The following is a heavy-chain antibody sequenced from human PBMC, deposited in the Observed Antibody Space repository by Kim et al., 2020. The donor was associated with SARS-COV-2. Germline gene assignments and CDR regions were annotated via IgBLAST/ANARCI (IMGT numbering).Heavy chain of an antibody. CDR3: ASKPILTGYYYYYFDY. Sequence: LKSRVTIIVDTSKNQFSLKLSSVTAADTAVYFCASKPILTGYYYYYFDYWGQGTLVTVSS. J-gene: IGHJ4*02. V-gene: IGHV4-39*01. D-gene: IGHD3-9*01.